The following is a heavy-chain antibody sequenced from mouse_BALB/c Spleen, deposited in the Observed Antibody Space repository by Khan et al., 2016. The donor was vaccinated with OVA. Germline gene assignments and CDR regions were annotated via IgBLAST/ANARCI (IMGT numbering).Heavy chain of an antibody. CDR3: RRGGGGNRFAY. V-gene: IGHV1S137*01. Sequence: QMQLEESGAELVRPGVSVKISCKGSGYTFTDFTLHWVKQSHAMSLEWIGVISTYYGDATYNQRFKDKATMTVDKSSSTAYMELARLTSEDSAIYYVRRGGGGNRFAYWGQGTLVTVSA. CDR2: ISTYYGDA. J-gene: IGHJ3*01. CDR1: GYTFTDFT.